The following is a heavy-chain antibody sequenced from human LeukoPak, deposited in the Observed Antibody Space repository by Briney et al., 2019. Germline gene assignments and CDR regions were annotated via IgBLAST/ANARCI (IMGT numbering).Heavy chain of an antibody. Sequence: PGGSLRLSCAASGFTFSSYWMHWVRQAPGKGLVWVSRINSDGSSTSYADSVKGRFTISRDNARDTLYLQMNSLRAEDTAVYYCARPYSGGWWYFDYWGQGTLVTVSS. D-gene: IGHD6-19*01. J-gene: IGHJ4*02. V-gene: IGHV3-74*01. CDR2: INSDGSST. CDR1: GFTFSSYW. CDR3: ARPYSGGWWYFDY.